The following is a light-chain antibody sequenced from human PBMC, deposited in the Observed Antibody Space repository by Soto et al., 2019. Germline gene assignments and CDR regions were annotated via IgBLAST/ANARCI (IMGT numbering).Light chain of an antibody. CDR3: QQCASYPLT. V-gene: IGKV1-5*01. Sequence: DIQMTQSPSTLSASVGDRVAITCRASQSISSWLAWYQQKPVKAPKLLIYDASTLESGVPSRFSGSGSGTEFTLTISSLQPDDFATYYCQQCASYPLTFGGGTKVDIK. CDR2: DAS. CDR1: QSISSW. J-gene: IGKJ4*01.